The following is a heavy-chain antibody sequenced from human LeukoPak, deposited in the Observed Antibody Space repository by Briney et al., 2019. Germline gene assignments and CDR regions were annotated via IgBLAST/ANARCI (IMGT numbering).Heavy chain of an antibody. CDR2: IYYSGTT. V-gene: IGHV4-59*01. CDR1: GVSISSYY. J-gene: IGHJ6*02. Sequence: ASETLSLTCTVSGVSISSYYWSWIRQPPGKGLEWIGYIYYSGTTNYNPSLKSRVTISVDTSKNQFSLKLSSVTAADAAVYYCARDMWNRDYGMDVWGLGTTVTVSS. D-gene: IGHD1-1*01. CDR3: ARDMWNRDYGMDV.